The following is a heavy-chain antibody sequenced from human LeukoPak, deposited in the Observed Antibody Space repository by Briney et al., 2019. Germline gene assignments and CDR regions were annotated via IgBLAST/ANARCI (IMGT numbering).Heavy chain of an antibody. V-gene: IGHV3-21*01. CDR2: ITSSSSYI. Sequence: GVSLRLSCAASGFTFSSYSMNWVRQAPGKGLEWVSSITSSSSYIYYADSVKGRFTISRDNAKNSLYLQMNSLRAEDTAVYYCARGGAAAALRWGQGTLVTVSS. J-gene: IGHJ1*01. D-gene: IGHD6-13*01. CDR1: GFTFSSYS. CDR3: ARGGAAAALR.